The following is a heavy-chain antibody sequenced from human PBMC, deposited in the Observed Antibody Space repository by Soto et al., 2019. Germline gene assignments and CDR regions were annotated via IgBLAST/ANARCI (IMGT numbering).Heavy chain of an antibody. V-gene: IGHV3-21*01. CDR1: VFTFIRYS. CDR2: ISSSNSYI. D-gene: IGHD3-22*01. Sequence: GWSLRLSCASSVFTFIRYSMNWVRQAPGKGLEWVSSISSSNSYIYYADSVKGRFTISRDSAENSLYLQMNSLRAEDTAVYYCARDRYYYDSSGYPIAMDVWGRGTTVTVSS. J-gene: IGHJ6*02. CDR3: ARDRYYYDSSGYPIAMDV.